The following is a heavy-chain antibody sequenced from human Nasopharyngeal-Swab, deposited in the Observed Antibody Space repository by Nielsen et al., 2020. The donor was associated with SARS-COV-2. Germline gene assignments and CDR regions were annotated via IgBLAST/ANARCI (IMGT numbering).Heavy chain of an antibody. CDR3: ARWGIVATGPYCYYGMDV. CDR2: IIPIFGTA. J-gene: IGHJ6*02. D-gene: IGHD5-12*01. V-gene: IGHV1-69*01. Sequence: WVRQAPGQGLEWMGGIIPIFGTANYAQKFQGRVTITADESTSTAYMELSSLRSEDTAVYYCARWGIVATGPYCYYGMDVWGQGTTVTVSS.